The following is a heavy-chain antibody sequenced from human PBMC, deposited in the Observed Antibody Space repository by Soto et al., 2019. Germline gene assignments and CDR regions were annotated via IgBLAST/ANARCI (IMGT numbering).Heavy chain of an antibody. CDR1: GYRFTTSW. J-gene: IGHJ5*02. CDR2: IHPADSDT. D-gene: IGHD6-25*01. Sequence: EVQLVQSGAEVKKAGESLKISCKGSGYRFTTSWIAWVHQMPGKGLEWMGIIHPADSDTTYSPSFQGQVTISADMSISTAYLRWRSLKASDTAIYSCARGISGRSAADYFDPWGQGTLVTVSS. V-gene: IGHV5-51*07. CDR3: ARGISGRSAADYFDP.